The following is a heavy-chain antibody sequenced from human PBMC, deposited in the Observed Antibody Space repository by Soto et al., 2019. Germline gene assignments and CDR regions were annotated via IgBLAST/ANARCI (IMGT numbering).Heavy chain of an antibody. Sequence: QVQLQESGPGRVKPSETLSLTCAVSGDSISSYYCMWIRQPPGKGLESIGYLYYGRSANYNPSLKSRITLSVDMYTNQCSLTLSSLTDADTAVYYCALRSMAVVPEYWGQGTLVTVSS. J-gene: IGHJ4*02. CDR1: GDSISSYY. V-gene: IGHV4-59*01. D-gene: IGHD3-22*01. CDR2: LYYGRSA. CDR3: ALRSMAVVPEY.